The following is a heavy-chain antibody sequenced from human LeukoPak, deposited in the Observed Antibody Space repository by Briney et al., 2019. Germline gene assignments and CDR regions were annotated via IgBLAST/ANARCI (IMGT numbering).Heavy chain of an antibody. CDR1: GFTFGDYA. J-gene: IGHJ6*03. CDR3: TRLDIVVVPAAIPYYYYYMDV. CDR2: IRSKAYGGTI. D-gene: IGHD2-2*02. V-gene: IGHV3-49*04. Sequence: PGGSLRLSCTASGFTFGDYAMSWVRQAPGKGLEWVGFIRSKAYGGTIEYAASVKGRFTISRDDSKSIAYLQMNSLRTEDTAVYYCTRLDIVVVPAAIPYYYYYMDVWGKGTTVTVSS.